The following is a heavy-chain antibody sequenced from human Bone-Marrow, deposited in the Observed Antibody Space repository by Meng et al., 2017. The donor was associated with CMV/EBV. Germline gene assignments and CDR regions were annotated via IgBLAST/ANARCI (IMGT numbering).Heavy chain of an antibody. CDR2: IYSGGNT. D-gene: IGHD4-11*01. Sequence: GESLKISCAASGFTVSSNYMSWVRQAPGKGLEWVSVIYSGGNTYYADSVKGRFTISRDNSKNTLYLQMNSLRAEDTAVYYCARATVYWGQGTLVTVSS. CDR1: GFTVSSNY. CDR3: ARATVY. J-gene: IGHJ4*02. V-gene: IGHV3-53*05.